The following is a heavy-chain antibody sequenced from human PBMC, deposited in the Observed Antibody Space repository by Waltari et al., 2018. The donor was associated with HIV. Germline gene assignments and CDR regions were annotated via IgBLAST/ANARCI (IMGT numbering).Heavy chain of an antibody. D-gene: IGHD3-10*01. V-gene: IGHV1-8*01. CDR1: GYTFTRSD. J-gene: IGHJ4*02. Sequence: QVQLVQSGAEAKKPGASVKVSCKASGYTFTRSDINWVRQATGQGLEWMGWMNPNSGNTGYPQKCQGRVTMTRNTSISTAYMELSSLRSEDTAVYYCARGRVQVRGAMYYFDYWGQGTLVTVSS. CDR3: ARGRVQVRGAMYYFDY. CDR2: MNPNSGNT.